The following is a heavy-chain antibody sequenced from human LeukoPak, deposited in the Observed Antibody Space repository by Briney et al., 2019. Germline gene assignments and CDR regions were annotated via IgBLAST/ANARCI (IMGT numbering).Heavy chain of an antibody. CDR3: ARDRSSGWSGSVDY. D-gene: IGHD6-19*01. Sequence: ASVKVPCKASGYTFTSYGISWVRQAPGQGLEWMGWISAYNGNTNYAQKLQGRVTMTTDTSTSTAYMELRSLRSDDTAVYYCARDRSSGWSGSVDYWGQGTLVTVSS. CDR1: GYTFTSYG. CDR2: ISAYNGNT. J-gene: IGHJ4*02. V-gene: IGHV1-18*01.